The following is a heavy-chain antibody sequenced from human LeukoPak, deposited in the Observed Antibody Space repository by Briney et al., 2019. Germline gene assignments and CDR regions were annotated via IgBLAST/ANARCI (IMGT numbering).Heavy chain of an antibody. CDR3: ARGDCSGGSCYLFDY. CDR2: IYYSGSA. Sequence: PSETLSLTCTVSGGSISSSSYYWSWIRQPPGKGLEWIGSIYYSGSAYYNPSLKSRVTISVDTSKNQFSLKLSSVTAADTAVYYCARGDCSGGSCYLFDYWGQGALVTVSS. J-gene: IGHJ4*02. D-gene: IGHD2-15*01. V-gene: IGHV4-39*01. CDR1: GGSISSSSYY.